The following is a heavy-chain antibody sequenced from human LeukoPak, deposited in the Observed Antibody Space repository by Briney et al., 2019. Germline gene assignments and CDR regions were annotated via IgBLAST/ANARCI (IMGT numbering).Heavy chain of an antibody. CDR1: GFTFDDYP. D-gene: IGHD4-17*01. CDR3: TKSHYDDVVIGY. CDR2: ISGNGVNT. V-gene: IGHV3-43*02. Sequence: AGGSLRLSCATSGFTFDDYPMHWVRQAPGMGLEGVSLISGNGVNTYYADSVKGRFTISRDTTKTSLYMKMNSLSAEDTALYYCTKSHYDDVVIGYWGQGTLVTVSS. J-gene: IGHJ4*02.